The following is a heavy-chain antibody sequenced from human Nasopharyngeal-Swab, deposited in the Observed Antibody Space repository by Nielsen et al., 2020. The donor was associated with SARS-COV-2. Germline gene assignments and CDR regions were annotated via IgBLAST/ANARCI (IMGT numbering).Heavy chain of an antibody. CDR2: INHSGST. D-gene: IGHD3-10*01. Sequence: WIRQPPGKGLEWIGEINHSGSTNYNPSLKSRVTISVDTPKNHFSLKLSSVTAADTAVYYCARVLIGTPAYGSGTIDYWGQGTLVTVSS. J-gene: IGHJ4*02. CDR3: ARVLIGTPAYGSGTIDY. V-gene: IGHV4-34*01.